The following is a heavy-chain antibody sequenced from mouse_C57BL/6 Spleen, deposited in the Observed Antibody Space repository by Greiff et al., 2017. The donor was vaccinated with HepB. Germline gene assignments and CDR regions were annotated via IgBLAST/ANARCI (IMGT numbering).Heavy chain of an antibody. CDR1: GYSITSGYY. CDR3: AREGDYDGRCFDY. D-gene: IGHD2-4*01. J-gene: IGHJ2*01. CDR2: ISYDGSN. V-gene: IGHV3-6*01. Sequence: VQLQQSGPGLVKPSQSLSLTCSVTGYSITSGYYWNWIRQFPGNKLEWMGYISYDGSNNYNPSLKNRISITRDTSKNQFFLKLNSVTTEDTATYYCAREGDYDGRCFDYWGQGTTLTVSS.